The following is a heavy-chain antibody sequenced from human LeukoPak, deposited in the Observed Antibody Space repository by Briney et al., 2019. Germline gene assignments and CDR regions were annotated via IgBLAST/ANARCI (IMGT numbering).Heavy chain of an antibody. Sequence: PSETLSLTCTVSGGSISSNNHYWGWIRQPPGKGLEWIGSIYYSGTTFYRPSLITRATISLDTSKNQFSLKLSSVTAADTAVYYCARTGYSSGWYRVHWGQGTLVTVSS. D-gene: IGHD6-19*01. CDR2: IYYSGTT. CDR1: GGSISSNNHY. J-gene: IGHJ4*02. V-gene: IGHV4-39*07. CDR3: ARTGYSSGWYRVH.